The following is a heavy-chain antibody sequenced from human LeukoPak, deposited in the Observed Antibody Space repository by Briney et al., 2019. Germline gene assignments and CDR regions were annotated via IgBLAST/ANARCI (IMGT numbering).Heavy chain of an antibody. CDR1: GYTFTNYG. CDR3: ARDENYNYDY. V-gene: IGHV1-18*01. J-gene: IGHJ4*02. D-gene: IGHD5-24*01. Sequence: ASVKVSCKASGYTFTNYGLTWVRQAPGQGLEWMGWIRVYSGNTNCAQKLQGRVTMTTDTSTSTAYMELRSLRSDDTAVYYCARDENYNYDYWGQGTLVTVSS. CDR2: IRVYSGNT.